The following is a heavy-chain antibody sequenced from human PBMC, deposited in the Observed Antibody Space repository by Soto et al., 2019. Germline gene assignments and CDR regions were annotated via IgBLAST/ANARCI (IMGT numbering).Heavy chain of an antibody. CDR1: GFTVSTNY. J-gene: IGHJ3*02. Sequence: EVQLVESGGGLVQPGGSLRLSCTASGFTVSTNYMHWVRQAPGKGLEWVSVIQNSGNTYYADSVKGRFTISRHNSNNMVFLQMNSLRPEDTAVYYCTRGGALDIWGQGIVVTVSS. V-gene: IGHV3-53*04. CDR2: IQNSGNT. CDR3: TRGGALDI.